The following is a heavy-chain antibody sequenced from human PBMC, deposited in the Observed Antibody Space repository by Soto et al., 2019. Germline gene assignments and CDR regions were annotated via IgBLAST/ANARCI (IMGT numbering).Heavy chain of an antibody. D-gene: IGHD2-15*01. Sequence: SETLSLTCTVSGGSISSYYWSWIRQPPGKGLEWIGYIYYSGSTNYNPSLKSRVTISVDTSKNQFSLKLSSVTAADTAVYYCARVLTGYCSGGSCYSTLRYYYYMDVWGKGTTVTVSS. CDR1: GGSISSYY. J-gene: IGHJ6*03. V-gene: IGHV4-59*01. CDR3: ARVLTGYCSGGSCYSTLRYYYYMDV. CDR2: IYYSGST.